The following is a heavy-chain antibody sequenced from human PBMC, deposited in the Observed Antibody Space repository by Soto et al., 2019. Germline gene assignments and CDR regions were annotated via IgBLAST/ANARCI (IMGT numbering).Heavy chain of an antibody. D-gene: IGHD3-10*01. CDR2: ITDTGGDT. CDR1: PITFRSRA. Sequence: SGGALRPSCVASPITFRSRAMIWFRPAPGAGLEWVSSITDTGGDTKYADSVRGRFTISRDNSKNTLYLLMSRLRAEDSALYFCARGSEESYPGSRIFDLWGRGTLVTVSS. CDR3: ARGSEESYPGSRIFDL. J-gene: IGHJ4*02. V-gene: IGHV3-23*01.